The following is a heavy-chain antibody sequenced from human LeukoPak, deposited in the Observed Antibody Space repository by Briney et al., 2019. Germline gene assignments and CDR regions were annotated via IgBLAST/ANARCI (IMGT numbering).Heavy chain of an antibody. CDR2: INPNSGGT. CDR1: VYTFTANY. J-gene: IGHJ6*03. CDR3: ARGAGFGGYSRYYMDV. V-gene: IGHV1-2*02. D-gene: IGHD3-16*01. Sequence: ASVKVSCKASVYTFTANYIHWVRQAPAQGLEWMGWINPNSGGTNYGQKFQARVTMTGDTSISTAYMELNSLRSDDTAVYYCARGAGFGGYSRYYMDVWGKGTTVTVSS.